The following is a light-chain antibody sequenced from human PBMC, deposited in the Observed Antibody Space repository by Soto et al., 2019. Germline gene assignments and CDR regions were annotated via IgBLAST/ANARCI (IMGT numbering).Light chain of an antibody. CDR3: QQRSNWPPV. J-gene: IGKJ3*01. Sequence: EIVLTQSPATLSLSPGERATLSCRASQSVSSYLAWYRQKPGQAPRLLIYDASNRATGIPARFSGSGSGTDFTLSISSLEPEDFALYYCQQRSNWPPVFGPGTKVDIK. CDR1: QSVSSY. V-gene: IGKV3-11*01. CDR2: DAS.